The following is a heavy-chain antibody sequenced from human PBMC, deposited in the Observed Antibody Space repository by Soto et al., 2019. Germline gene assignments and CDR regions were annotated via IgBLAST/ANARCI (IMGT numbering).Heavy chain of an antibody. CDR1: GYTFTSYG. J-gene: IGHJ6*03. Sequence: ASVKVSCKASGYTFTSYGISWVRQAPGQGLEWMGWISAYNGNTNYAQKLQGRVTMTTDTSTSTAYMELRSLRSDDTAVYYCARLKGYCSGGSCYYMDVWGKGTTVTVSS. CDR2: ISAYNGNT. D-gene: IGHD2-15*01. CDR3: ARLKGYCSGGSCYYMDV. V-gene: IGHV1-18*01.